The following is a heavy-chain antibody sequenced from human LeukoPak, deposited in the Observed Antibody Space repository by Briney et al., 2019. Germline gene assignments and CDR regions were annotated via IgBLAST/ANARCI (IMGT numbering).Heavy chain of an antibody. Sequence: ASVKVSCKASGYTFTSYGISWVRQAPGQGLEWMGWISGYNGNTNYAQKFQGRVTMTTDTSTTTTYMELRSLRSDDTAFYYCARDGIAVAGKSFDYWGQGTLVTVSS. V-gene: IGHV1-18*01. CDR3: ARDGIAVAGKSFDY. J-gene: IGHJ4*02. CDR1: GYTFTSYG. D-gene: IGHD6-19*01. CDR2: ISGYNGNT.